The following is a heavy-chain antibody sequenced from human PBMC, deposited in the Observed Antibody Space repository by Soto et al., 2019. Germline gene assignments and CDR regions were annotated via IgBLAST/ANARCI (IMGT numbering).Heavy chain of an antibody. CDR2: IYHSGST. D-gene: IGHD3-22*01. CDR1: GASVTSDDYY. J-gene: IGHJ4*02. V-gene: IGHV4-30-4*01. Sequence: SETLSLTCAVSGASVTSDDYYWSWIRQPPGKGLEWIGYIYHSGSTYYNPSLKSRVSISIDTSQNQFSLKLTSLTAADTAVYYCARDXIFYYASSGYGGSYFDYWGPGSQVTVSS. CDR3: ARDXIFYYASSGYGGSYFDY.